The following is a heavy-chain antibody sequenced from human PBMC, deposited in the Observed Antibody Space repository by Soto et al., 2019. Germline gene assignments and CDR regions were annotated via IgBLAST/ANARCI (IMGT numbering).Heavy chain of an antibody. CDR3: ARVGGIGAPPGTDY. V-gene: IGHV1-69*01. J-gene: IGHJ4*02. D-gene: IGHD6-6*01. CDR1: GGIFSSYA. CDR2: VIPILGQA. Sequence: QVQLVQSGAEVKKPGSSVKVSCKASGGIFSSYAISWLRQAPGHGLEWMGAVIPILGQAYYAQDLQDRVSITADESTRTTYMELSSVRSEDTAVYFCARVGGIGAPPGTDYWGQGTLVTVSS.